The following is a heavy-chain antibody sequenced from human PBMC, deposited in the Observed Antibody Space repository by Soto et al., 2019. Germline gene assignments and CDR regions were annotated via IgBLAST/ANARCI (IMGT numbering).Heavy chain of an antibody. D-gene: IGHD6-19*01. CDR1: GFTFTSSA. CDR2: IVVGSGNT. Sequence: ASVKVSCKAFGFTFTSSAVQWVRQARGQRLEWIGWIVVGSGNTNYAQKFQERVTITRDMSTSTAYMELSSLRSEDTAVYYCAAGQVAGTMGQGYWGQGTLVTVSS. V-gene: IGHV1-58*01. J-gene: IGHJ4*02. CDR3: AAGQVAGTMGQGY.